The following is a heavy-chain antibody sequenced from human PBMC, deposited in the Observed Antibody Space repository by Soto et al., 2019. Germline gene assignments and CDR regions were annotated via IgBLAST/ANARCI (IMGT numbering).Heavy chain of an antibody. CDR2: ISGSGGST. CDR1: GFTFSSYA. J-gene: IGHJ4*02. Sequence: GGSLRLSCAASGFTFSSYAMSWVRQAPGKGLEWVSAISGSGGSTYYADSVKGRFTISRDNSKNTLYLQMNSLRAEDTAVYYCARDIPSLYYYGSGSDYWGQGTLVTVSS. V-gene: IGHV3-23*01. CDR3: ARDIPSLYYYGSGSDY. D-gene: IGHD3-10*01.